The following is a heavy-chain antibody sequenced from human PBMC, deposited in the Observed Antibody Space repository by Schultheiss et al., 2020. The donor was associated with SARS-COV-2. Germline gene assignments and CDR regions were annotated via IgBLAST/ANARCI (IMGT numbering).Heavy chain of an antibody. D-gene: IGHD6-13*01. CDR1: GYTFTNYW. V-gene: IGHV3-43*01. CDR2: ISSGGGST. CDR3: AKVFSYYSSSWYSSRGQRYYYGMDV. J-gene: IGHJ6*02. Sequence: GESLKISCAASGYTFTNYWIHWVRQAPGKGLVWVSAISSGGGSTYYADSVKGRFTISRDNSKNSLYLQMNSLRTEDTALYYCAKVFSYYSSSWYSSRGQRYYYGMDVWGQGTTVTVSS.